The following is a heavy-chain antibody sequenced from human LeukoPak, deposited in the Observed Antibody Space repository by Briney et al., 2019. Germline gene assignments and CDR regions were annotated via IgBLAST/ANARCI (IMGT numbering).Heavy chain of an antibody. V-gene: IGHV4-61*01. CDR1: GGSISSSSYY. CDR3: ARDLGYCSSTSCYNWYFQH. D-gene: IGHD2-2*02. CDR2: IYYSGST. J-gene: IGHJ1*01. Sequence: SETLSLTCTVSGGSISSSSYYWSWIRQPPGKGLEWIGYIYYSGSTNYNPSLKSRVTISVDTSKNQFSLKLSSVTAADTAVYYCARDLGYCSSTSCYNWYFQHWGQGTLVTVSS.